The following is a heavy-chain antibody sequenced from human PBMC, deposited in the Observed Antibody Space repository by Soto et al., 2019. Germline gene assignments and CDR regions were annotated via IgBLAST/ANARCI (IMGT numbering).Heavy chain of an antibody. CDR2: IKSNADGATT. Sequence: EVQLVESGGGLVKRGGSLRLSCAASGFTFSSAWMSWVRQAPGKGLEWVGRIKSNADGATTDYAAPVKGRFTISRDDSKNTLDLQMSSLKTEDTGVYYGTTGLAAAVYYFDYWGQGTLVTVSS. CDR3: TTGLAAAVYYFDY. D-gene: IGHD6-13*01. V-gene: IGHV3-15*01. J-gene: IGHJ4*02. CDR1: GFTFSSAW.